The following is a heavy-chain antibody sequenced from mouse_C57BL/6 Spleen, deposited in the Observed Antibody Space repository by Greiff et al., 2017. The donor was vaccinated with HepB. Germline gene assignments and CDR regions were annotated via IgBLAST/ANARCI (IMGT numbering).Heavy chain of an antibody. V-gene: IGHV5-9-1*02. J-gene: IGHJ4*01. D-gene: IGHD2-3*01. CDR2: ISSGGDYI. CDR1: GFTFSSYA. CDR3: TRDDGYYVGYAMDY. Sequence: EVHLVESGEGLVKPGGSLKLSCAASGFTFSSYAMSWVRQTPEKRLEWVAYISSGGDYIYYADTVKGRFTISRDNARNTLYLQMSSLKSEDTAMYYCTRDDGYYVGYAMDYWGQGTSVTVSS.